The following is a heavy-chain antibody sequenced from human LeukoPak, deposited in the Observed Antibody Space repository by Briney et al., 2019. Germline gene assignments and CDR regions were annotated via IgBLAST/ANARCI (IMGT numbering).Heavy chain of an antibody. CDR3: AKDPYGSGSYWSGGYYYGMDV. CDR2: ISVDGGST. V-gene: IGHV3-43*02. D-gene: IGHD3-10*01. J-gene: IGHJ6*02. CDR1: GFTFDNYA. Sequence: GGSLRLSCAASGFTFDNYAMHWVRQAPGKGLEWVSLISVDGGSTYYADSVKGRFTISRDNSKNSLYLQMNSLRTEDTALFYCAKDPYGSGSYWSGGYYYGMDVWGQGTTVTVSS.